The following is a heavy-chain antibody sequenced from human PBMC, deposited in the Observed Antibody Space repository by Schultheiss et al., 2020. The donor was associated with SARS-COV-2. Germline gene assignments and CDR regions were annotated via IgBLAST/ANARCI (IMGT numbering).Heavy chain of an antibody. V-gene: IGHV3-23*01. CDR3: ARGVGCTNGVCSSFAY. D-gene: IGHD2-8*01. J-gene: IGHJ4*02. CDR1: GFTFSSYA. Sequence: GGSLRLSCAASGFTFSSYAMSWVRQAPGKGLEWVSAISGSGGSTYYADSVKGRFTISRHNAKNTLYLQMNSLRAEDTAVYYCARGVGCTNGVCSSFAYWGQGTLVTVSS. CDR2: ISGSGGST.